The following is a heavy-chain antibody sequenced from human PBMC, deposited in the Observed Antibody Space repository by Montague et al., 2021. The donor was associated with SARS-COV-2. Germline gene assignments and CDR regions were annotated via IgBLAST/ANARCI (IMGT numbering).Heavy chain of an antibody. D-gene: IGHD2-8*01. Sequence: SETLSLTCTVSGGSISSPDYYWGWIRQSPGKGLEWIGSISYTGRTYYNPSLRSRVSFSMDTSKNHFSLSLSSVTVADTAVYCCARQLPSYCATNKWYPYYLDVWGQGALVTVSS. CDR1: GGSISSPDYY. J-gene: IGHJ4*02. V-gene: IGHV4-39*01. CDR2: ISYTGRT. CDR3: ARQLPSYCATNKWYPYYLDV.